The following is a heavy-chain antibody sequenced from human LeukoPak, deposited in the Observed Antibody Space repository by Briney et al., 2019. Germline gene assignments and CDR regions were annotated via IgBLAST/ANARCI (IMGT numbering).Heavy chain of an antibody. Sequence: SETLSLTCTVSGGSISSYYWSWIRQPAGKGLEWIGRIYICGSTNYNPSLKSRVTMSVDTSKNQFSLKLSSVTAADTAVYYCARDRGTWNDDGFDYWGQGALVTVSS. CDR3: ARDRGTWNDDGFDY. V-gene: IGHV4-4*07. CDR1: GGSISSYY. CDR2: IYICGST. D-gene: IGHD1-1*01. J-gene: IGHJ4*02.